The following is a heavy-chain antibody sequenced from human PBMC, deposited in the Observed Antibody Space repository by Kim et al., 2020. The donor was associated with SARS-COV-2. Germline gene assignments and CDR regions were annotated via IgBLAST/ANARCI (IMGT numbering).Heavy chain of an antibody. CDR3: ARASAVAGRIDC. V-gene: IGHV4-39*01. CDR2: T. Sequence: TYYNPSLKSRFTLSMDTSKNQFSLTMNSVTAPDSAVYYCARASAVAGRIDCWGQGTLVTVSS. J-gene: IGHJ4*02. D-gene: IGHD6-19*01.